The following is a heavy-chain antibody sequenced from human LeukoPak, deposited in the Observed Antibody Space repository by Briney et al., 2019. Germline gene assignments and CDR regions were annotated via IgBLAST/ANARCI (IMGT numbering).Heavy chain of an antibody. V-gene: IGHV1-24*01. Sequence: ASVRVSCKVSGYTLTELSMHWVRQAPGKGLEWMGGFDPEDGETIYAQKFQGRVTMTEDTSTDTAYMELSSLRSEDTAVNYCATRSYYARGVYFDYWGQGTLVTVSS. CDR1: GYTLTELS. CDR2: FDPEDGET. CDR3: ATRSYYARGVYFDY. D-gene: IGHD3-10*01. J-gene: IGHJ4*02.